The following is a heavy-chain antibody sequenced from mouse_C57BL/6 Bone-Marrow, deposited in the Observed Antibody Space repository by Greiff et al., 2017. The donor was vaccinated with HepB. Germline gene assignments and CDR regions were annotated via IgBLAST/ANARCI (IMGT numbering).Heavy chain of an antibody. Sequence: VKLQESGPGLVQPSQSLSITCTVSGFSLTSYGVHWVRQSTGKGLEWLGVIWSGGSTDYNAAFISRLSISKDNSKSQVFFKMNSLQADDTAIYYCARKGRRRGYYYAMDYWGQGTSVTVSS. V-gene: IGHV2-2*01. CDR1: GFSLTSYG. CDR3: ARKGRRRGYYYAMDY. D-gene: IGHD2-12*01. CDR2: IWSGGST. J-gene: IGHJ4*01.